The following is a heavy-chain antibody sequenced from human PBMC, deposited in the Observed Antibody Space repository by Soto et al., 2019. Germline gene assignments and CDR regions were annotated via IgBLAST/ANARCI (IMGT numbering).Heavy chain of an antibody. D-gene: IGHD4-17*01. Sequence: GGSLRLSCAASGFTFSSYSMNWVRQAPGKGLEWVSSISSSSSYIYYADSVKGRFTISRDNAKNSLYLQMNSLRAEDTAVYYCARGTVTTNAFDIWGQGTMVTVS. CDR1: GFTFSSYS. CDR3: ARGTVTTNAFDI. CDR2: ISSSSSYI. V-gene: IGHV3-21*01. J-gene: IGHJ3*02.